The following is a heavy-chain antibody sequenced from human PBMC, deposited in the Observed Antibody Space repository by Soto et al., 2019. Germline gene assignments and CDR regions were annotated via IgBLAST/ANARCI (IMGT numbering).Heavy chain of an antibody. CDR1: GFTFSNYG. J-gene: IGHJ4*02. CDR3: ARELERVFDY. V-gene: IGHV3-30*03. Sequence: PGGSLRLSCGDSGFTFSNYGMHWVRQAPGKGLEWVAGISYDGSNKHYADSAEGRFTISRDNSKNTLYLQMNSLRIEDTAVYYCARELERVFDYWGQGTLVTVSS. CDR2: ISYDGSNK. D-gene: IGHD1-1*01.